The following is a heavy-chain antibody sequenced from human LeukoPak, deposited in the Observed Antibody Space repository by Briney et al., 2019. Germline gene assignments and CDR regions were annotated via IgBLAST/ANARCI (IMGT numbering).Heavy chain of an antibody. D-gene: IGHD1-14*01. CDR2: IKQDGNEK. CDR3: ATFSGAHHKTFDS. J-gene: IGHJ4*02. Sequence: GGSLRLSCAASGFRFNTYWMSWVRQAPGKGLEWVANIKQDGNEKYYADSVKGRFTISRDNAKNSLYLQMNTLRAEDTAIYYCATFSGAHHKTFDSWGQGTLVTVSS. V-gene: IGHV3-7*01. CDR1: GFRFNTYW.